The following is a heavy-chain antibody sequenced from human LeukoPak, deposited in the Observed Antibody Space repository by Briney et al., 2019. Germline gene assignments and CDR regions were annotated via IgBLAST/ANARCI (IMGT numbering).Heavy chain of an antibody. CDR2: IIPIFGSS. D-gene: IGHD3-22*01. J-gene: IGHJ2*01. V-gene: IGHV1-69*13. CDR1: GGTFSSSA. Sequence: ASVKVSCKASGGTFSSSAISWVRRAPGQGLEWLGGIIPIFGSSNYAQNFQDRVTITADESTSTAYMELSSLRSEDTAVYYCASKNYYDSSGYSSSYWYFDLWGRGTLVTVSS. CDR3: ASKNYYDSSGYSSSYWYFDL.